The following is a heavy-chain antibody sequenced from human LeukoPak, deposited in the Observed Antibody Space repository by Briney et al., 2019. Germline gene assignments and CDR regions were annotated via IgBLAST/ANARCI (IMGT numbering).Heavy chain of an antibody. J-gene: IGHJ6*02. CDR1: GYTFTGYY. CDR3: ASYSSSRYGGYYYYGMDV. V-gene: IGHV1-69*02. CDR2: IIPILGIA. Sequence: SVKVSCKASGYTFTGYYMHWVRQAPGQGLEWMGRIIPILGIANYAQKFQGRVTITADKSTSTAYMELSSLRSEDTAVYYCASYSSSRYGGYYYYGMDVWGQGTTVTVSS. D-gene: IGHD6-13*01.